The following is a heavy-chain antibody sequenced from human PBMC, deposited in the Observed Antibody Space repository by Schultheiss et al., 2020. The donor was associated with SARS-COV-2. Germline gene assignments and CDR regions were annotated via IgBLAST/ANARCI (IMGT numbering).Heavy chain of an antibody. CDR1: GYTFTGYY. J-gene: IGHJ4*02. D-gene: IGHD3-22*01. V-gene: IGHV1-2*02. CDR3: ARDYYDSSGYYWYFDY. CDR2: INPNSGGT. Sequence: ASVKVSCKASGYTFTGYYMHWVRQAPGQGLEWMGWINPNSGGTNYAQKFQGRVTMTRDTSISTAYMELSRLRSEDTAVYYCARDYYDSSGYYWYFDYWGQGTLVTVSS.